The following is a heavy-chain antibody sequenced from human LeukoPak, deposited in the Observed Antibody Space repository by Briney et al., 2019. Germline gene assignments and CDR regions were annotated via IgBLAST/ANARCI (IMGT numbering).Heavy chain of an antibody. J-gene: IGHJ4*02. CDR1: GFIVSSNY. D-gene: IGHD1-26*01. Sequence: PGGSLRLSCAASGFIVSSNYMSWVRQAPGKGLEWVSVIYSGGSTYYADSVKGRFTISRDNSKNTLYLQMNSLRADDTAVYYCARGNSGSYYFDYWGQGTLVTVSS. CDR2: IYSGGST. CDR3: ARGNSGSYYFDY. V-gene: IGHV3-66*01.